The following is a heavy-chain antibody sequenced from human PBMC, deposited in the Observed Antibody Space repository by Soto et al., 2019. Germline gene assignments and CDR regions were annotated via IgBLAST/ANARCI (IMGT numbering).Heavy chain of an antibody. CDR3: AREGVGATTDHFDY. D-gene: IGHD1-26*01. J-gene: IGHJ4*02. CDR2: IYYSGST. Sequence: SDTLSLTCTVSGGSVSSGSYYWSWIRQPPGKGLEWIGYIYYSGSTNYNPSLKSRVTISVDTSKNQLSLKLSSVTAADTAVYYCAREGVGATTDHFDYWGQGTLVT. V-gene: IGHV4-61*01. CDR1: GGSVSSGSYY.